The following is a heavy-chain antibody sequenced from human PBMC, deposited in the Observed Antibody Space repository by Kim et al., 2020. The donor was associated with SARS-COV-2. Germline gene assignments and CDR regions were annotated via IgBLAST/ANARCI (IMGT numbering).Heavy chain of an antibody. V-gene: IGHV1-69*13. CDR2: IIPIFGTA. Sequence: SVKVSCKASGGTFSSYAISWVRQAPGQGLEWMGGIIPIFGTANYAQKFQGRVTITADESTSTAYMELSSLRSEDTAVYYCARLGRRTGTGEGDYWGQGTLVTVSS. CDR3: ARLGRRTGTGEGDY. CDR1: GGTFSSYA. J-gene: IGHJ4*02. D-gene: IGHD1-1*01.